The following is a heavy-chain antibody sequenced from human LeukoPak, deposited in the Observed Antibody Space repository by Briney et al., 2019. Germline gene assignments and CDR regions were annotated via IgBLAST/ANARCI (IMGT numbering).Heavy chain of an antibody. CDR2: IWYDGSNK. V-gene: IGHV3-33*01. CDR1: GFTFSSYG. Sequence: GRSLRLSCAASGFTFSSYGMHWVRQAPGKGLEWVAVIWYDGSNKYCADSVKGRFTISRDNSKNTLYLQMNSLRAEDTAVYYCARDPVATSGSYLPGGYWGQGTLVTVSS. CDR3: ARDPVATSGSYLPGGY. J-gene: IGHJ4*02. D-gene: IGHD3-10*01.